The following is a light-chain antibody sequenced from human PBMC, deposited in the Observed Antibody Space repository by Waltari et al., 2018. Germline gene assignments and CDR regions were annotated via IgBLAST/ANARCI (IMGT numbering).Light chain of an antibody. CDR2: GAS. J-gene: IGKJ2*02. V-gene: IGKV3-20*01. CDR3: QQFGTSPRT. CDR1: HSVSSNY. Sequence: EIVLTQSPGTLSLSPGERATLSCRASHSVSSNYFAWYQQKSGQPPRLLIYGASTRATGVPDRFRGSGSGTDFTLTISRLEAEDFAVYYCQQFGTSPRTFGQGTKLEIK.